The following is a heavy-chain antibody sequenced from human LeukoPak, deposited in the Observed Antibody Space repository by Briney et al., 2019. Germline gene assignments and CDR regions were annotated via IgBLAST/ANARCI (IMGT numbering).Heavy chain of an antibody. Sequence: SETLSLTCTVSGGSISSYYWSWIRQPPGKGLEWIGYIYYSGSTNYNPSLKSRVTISIDTSKSQFSLKLSSVTAADTAVYYCARVPLAARGAVYFYYMDVWGKGTTVTVSS. CDR3: ARVPLAARGAVYFYYMDV. V-gene: IGHV4-59*01. J-gene: IGHJ6*03. D-gene: IGHD6-6*01. CDR1: GGSISSYY. CDR2: IYYSGST.